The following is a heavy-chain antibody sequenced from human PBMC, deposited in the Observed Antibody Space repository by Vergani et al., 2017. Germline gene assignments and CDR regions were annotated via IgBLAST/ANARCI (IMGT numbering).Heavy chain of an antibody. V-gene: IGHV1-69*18. CDR2: IIPIFGTA. Sequence: QVQLVQSGAEVKKPGASVKVSCKASGYTFTGYYMHWVRQAPGQGLEWMGRIIPIFGTANYAQKFQGRVTITADESTSTAYMELSSLRSEDTAVYYCARVEMATITRVYYYYGMDVWGQGTTVTVSS. D-gene: IGHD5-24*01. J-gene: IGHJ6*02. CDR3: ARVEMATITRVYYYYGMDV. CDR1: GYTFTGYY.